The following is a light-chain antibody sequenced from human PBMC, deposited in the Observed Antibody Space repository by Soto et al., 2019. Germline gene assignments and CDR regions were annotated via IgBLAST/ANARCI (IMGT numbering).Light chain of an antibody. V-gene: IGKV1-27*01. J-gene: IGKJ1*01. Sequence: DIQMTQSPSSLSASVRDRVSITCRASQGISNYLAWYQQKPGKVPKLLMYAASTLQSGVPSRFSGSGSGTDFTLTISSLQPEDVATYYCQKYDSAPWTFGQGTKVEIK. CDR2: AAS. CDR3: QKYDSAPWT. CDR1: QGISNY.